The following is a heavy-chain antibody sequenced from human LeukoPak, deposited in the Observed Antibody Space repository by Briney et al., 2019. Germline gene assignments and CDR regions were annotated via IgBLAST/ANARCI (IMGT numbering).Heavy chain of an antibody. CDR1: GFTFSSYA. V-gene: IGHV3-23*01. D-gene: IGHD2-8*01. J-gene: IGHJ4*02. Sequence: GGSLRPSCAASGFTFSSYAMSWVRQAPGKGLEWVSDITGSGDDTDYADSVKGQFTVSRDNSRNTLYLQINSLRVEDTAVYYCARDLGYCTNGVCHTRFDYWGQGTLVAVSS. CDR2: ITGSGDDT. CDR3: ARDLGYCTNGVCHTRFDY.